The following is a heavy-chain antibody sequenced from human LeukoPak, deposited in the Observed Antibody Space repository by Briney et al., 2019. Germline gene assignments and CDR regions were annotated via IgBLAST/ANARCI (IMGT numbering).Heavy chain of an antibody. V-gene: IGHV1-69*05. D-gene: IGHD3-22*01. CDR2: IIPIFGTA. J-gene: IGHJ4*02. CDR3: ARDEYYYDSTGYPGG. Sequence: ASVKVSCKASGGTFSSYAISWVRQAPGQGLEWMGRIIPIFGTANYAQKFQGRVTITTDESTSTAYMELSSLRSEDTAVYYCARDEYYYDSTGYPGGWGQGTLVTVSS. CDR1: GGTFSSYA.